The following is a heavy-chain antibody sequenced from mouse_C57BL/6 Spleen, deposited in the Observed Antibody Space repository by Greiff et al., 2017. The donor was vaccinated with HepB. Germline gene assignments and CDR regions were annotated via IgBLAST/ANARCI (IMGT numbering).Heavy chain of an antibody. Sequence: EVQVVESGGGLVKPGGSLKLSCAASGFTFSDYGMHWVRQAPEKGLEWVAYISSGSSTIYYADTVKGRFTISGDNAKNTLFLQMTSLRSEDTAMYYCARRDTYWYFDVWGTGTTVTVSS. CDR1: GFTFSDYG. D-gene: IGHD3-3*01. J-gene: IGHJ1*03. V-gene: IGHV5-17*01. CDR3: ARRDTYWYFDV. CDR2: ISSGSSTI.